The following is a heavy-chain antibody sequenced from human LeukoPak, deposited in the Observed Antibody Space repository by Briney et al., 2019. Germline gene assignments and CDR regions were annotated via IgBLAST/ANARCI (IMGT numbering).Heavy chain of an antibody. CDR2: INSDGSST. D-gene: IGHD3-10*01. J-gene: IGHJ5*02. CDR3: ARDLSYSASGTYYAAWFDP. Sequence: GGSLRLSCAASGFTFSNYWIHWVRQVPGKGLVWVSRINSDGSSTSYAESVKGRFSISRDNAKNTVYLQMNSLRAEDTAVYLCARDLSYSASGTYYAAWFDPWGQGTLVTVSS. CDR1: GFTFSNYW. V-gene: IGHV3-74*01.